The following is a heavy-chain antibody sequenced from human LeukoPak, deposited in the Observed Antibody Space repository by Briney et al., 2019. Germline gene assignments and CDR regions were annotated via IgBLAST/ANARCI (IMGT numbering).Heavy chain of an antibody. J-gene: IGHJ5*02. V-gene: IGHV1-8*03. Sequence: ASVKVSRKASGYTFTGYYMHLVRQAPGQGLEWMGWMNPSSGNTGYAQKFQGRVTITRNTSISTAYMELSSLRSEDTAVYYCARAPRITMVRGVIYWFDPWGQGTLVTVSS. CDR2: MNPSSGNT. D-gene: IGHD3-10*01. CDR1: GYTFTGYY. CDR3: ARAPRITMVRGVIYWFDP.